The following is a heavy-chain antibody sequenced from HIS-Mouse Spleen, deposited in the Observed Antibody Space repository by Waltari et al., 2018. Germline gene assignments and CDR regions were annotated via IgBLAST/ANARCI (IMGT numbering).Heavy chain of an antibody. Sequence: QLQLQESGPGLVKPSETLSLTCTVSGGSISSSSYYWGWIRQPPGKGLEWIGSIYYSGSTSYIPALKSRVTRSVDTSKNQFSRKLSSVTAADTAVYYCARDSGGSDIWGQGTMVTVSS. J-gene: IGHJ3*02. D-gene: IGHD3-16*01. CDR2: IYYSGST. CDR1: GGSISSSSYY. CDR3: ARDSGGSDI. V-gene: IGHV4-39*07.